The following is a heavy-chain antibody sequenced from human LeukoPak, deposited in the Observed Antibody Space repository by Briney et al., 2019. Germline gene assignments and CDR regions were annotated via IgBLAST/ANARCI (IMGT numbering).Heavy chain of an antibody. CDR1: GYSVSSGYY. D-gene: IGHD3-10*01. CDR2: IYHSGST. Sequence: SETLSLTCTVSGYSVSSGYYWGWIRQPPGKGLEWIGSIYHSGSTYYNPSVKSRVTISVDTSKNQFSLKLSSVTAADTAVYYCARDGTMVRGVIIGFDPWGQGTLVTVSS. J-gene: IGHJ5*02. V-gene: IGHV4-38-2*02. CDR3: ARDGTMVRGVIIGFDP.